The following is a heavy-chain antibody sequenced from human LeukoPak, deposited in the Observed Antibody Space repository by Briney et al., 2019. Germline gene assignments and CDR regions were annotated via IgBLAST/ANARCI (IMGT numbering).Heavy chain of an antibody. V-gene: IGHV3-9*03. CDR1: GFTFDDYA. D-gene: IGHD6-25*01. J-gene: IGHJ3*02. Sequence: GGSLRLSCAASGFTFDDYAMHWVRQAPGKGLEWVSGISWNSGSIGYADSVKGRFTISGDNAKNSLYLQMNSLRAEDMALYYCAKNGESAAKDAFDIWGQGTMVTVSS. CDR3: AKNGESAAKDAFDI. CDR2: ISWNSGSI.